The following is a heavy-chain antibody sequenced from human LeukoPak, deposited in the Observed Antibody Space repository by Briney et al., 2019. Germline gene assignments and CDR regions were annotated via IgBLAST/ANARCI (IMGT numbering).Heavy chain of an antibody. D-gene: IGHD6-6*01. Sequence: PGGSLRLSCAASGFTFSSYAMSWVRQAPGKGLEWVSAISGSGGSTYYADSVKGRFTISRDNSKNTLYLQMNSLRADDTAIYYCAKETLARRYFFDSWGQGTLVTVSS. CDR3: AKETLARRYFFDS. CDR1: GFTFSSYA. CDR2: ISGSGGST. J-gene: IGHJ4*02. V-gene: IGHV3-23*01.